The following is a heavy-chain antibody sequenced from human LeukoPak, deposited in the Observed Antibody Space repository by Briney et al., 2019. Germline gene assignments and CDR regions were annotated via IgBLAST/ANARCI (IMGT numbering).Heavy chain of an antibody. Sequence: ASVKVSCKASGYTFTSYYMHWVRQAPGQGLEWMGIINPSGGSTSYAQKFQGRVTMTRDTSISTAYMELSRLRSDDTAVYYCARDLGGAEYFDHWGQGTLVTVSS. J-gene: IGHJ4*02. CDR3: ARDLGGAEYFDH. D-gene: IGHD1-26*01. CDR1: GYTFTSYY. V-gene: IGHV1-46*01. CDR2: INPSGGST.